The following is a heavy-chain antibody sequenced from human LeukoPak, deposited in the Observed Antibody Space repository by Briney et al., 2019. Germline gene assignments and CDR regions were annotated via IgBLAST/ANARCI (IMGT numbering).Heavy chain of an antibody. D-gene: IGHD6-13*01. Sequence: SQTLSLTCAISGDSVSSNSAAWNWIRQSPSRGLGWLGRTYYRSKWYNDYAVSVKSRITINPDTSKNQFSLQLNSVTPEDTAVYYCARDRGIAAAGTAQEEGDAFDIWGQGTMVTVSS. CDR1: GDSVSSNSAA. CDR3: ARDRGIAAAGTAQEEGDAFDI. V-gene: IGHV6-1*01. CDR2: TYYRSKWYN. J-gene: IGHJ3*02.